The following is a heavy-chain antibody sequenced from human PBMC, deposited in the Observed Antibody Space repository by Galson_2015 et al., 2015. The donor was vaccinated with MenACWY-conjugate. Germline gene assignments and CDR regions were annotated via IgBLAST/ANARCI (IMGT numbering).Heavy chain of an antibody. CDR1: GFTFSSYG. V-gene: IGHV3-30*02. Sequence: SLRLSCAASGFTFSSYGMHWVRQAPGKGLEWVAFIWFDGGNQNYVDSVKDRFTISRDNSKKKLYLQMNSLRAEDTAVYYCARGDHSSSPEGYFLHWGQGTLVTVSS. CDR2: IWFDGGNQ. J-gene: IGHJ1*01. CDR3: ARGDHSSSPEGYFLH. D-gene: IGHD3-22*01.